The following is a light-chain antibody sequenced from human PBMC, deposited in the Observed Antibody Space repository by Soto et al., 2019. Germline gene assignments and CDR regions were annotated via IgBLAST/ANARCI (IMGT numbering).Light chain of an antibody. CDR2: AAS. CDR1: QSVSSY. CDR3: QQRSNWPRLT. Sequence: EIVLTQSPATLSLSPGERATLSCRASQSVSSYLAWYQQKPGQAPRLLIYAASNRATGIPARFSGSGSGTDFTLTISSLEPEDFAFYYCQQRSNWPRLTFGPGTKVDIK. V-gene: IGKV3-11*01. J-gene: IGKJ3*01.